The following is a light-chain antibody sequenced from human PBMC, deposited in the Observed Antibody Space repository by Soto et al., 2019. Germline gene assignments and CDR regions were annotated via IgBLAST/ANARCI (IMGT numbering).Light chain of an antibody. CDR3: LQASHFPGT. J-gene: IGKJ1*01. CDR2: MIS. CDR1: QSLVHRDGNTY. V-gene: IGKV2-24*01. Sequence: VLTQTTLSSPVTLGQPASISCRSSQSLVHRDGNTYLSWFHQRPGQPPRLLLYMISNRFSGVPDRFSGSGAGTDFTLRISRVEAEDVVVFYCLQASHFPGTFGQGNKVQIK.